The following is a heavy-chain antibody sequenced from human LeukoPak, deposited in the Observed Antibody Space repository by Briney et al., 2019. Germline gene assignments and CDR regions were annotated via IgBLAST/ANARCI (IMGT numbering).Heavy chain of an antibody. CDR3: ARGPYYNPSDAFDL. D-gene: IGHD3-10*01. CDR1: GFIFRNFA. CDR2: MWTDRSDK. J-gene: IGHJ3*01. V-gene: IGHV3-33*01. Sequence: GGSLRLSCAASGFIFRNFAMQWVRQAPGKGLEWVGVMWTDRSDKYYADSVKGRFTISRDNSRSALYLQVNSLRPEDTAVYYCARGPYYNPSDAFDLWGQGTVVTVFS.